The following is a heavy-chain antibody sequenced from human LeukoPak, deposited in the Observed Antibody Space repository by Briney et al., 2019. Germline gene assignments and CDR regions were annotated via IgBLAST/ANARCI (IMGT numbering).Heavy chain of an antibody. D-gene: IGHD2-21*01. CDR1: GGSFSGYY. J-gene: IGHJ4*02. V-gene: IGHV4-34*01. Sequence: PSETLSLTCAVYGGSFSGYYWTWIRQPPGKGLEWIGSIYHSGSTYYNPSLKSRVTISVDTSKNQFSLKLSSVTAADTAVYYCARSTVVNNLDYWGQGTLVTVSS. CDR3: ARSTVVNNLDY. CDR2: IYHSGST.